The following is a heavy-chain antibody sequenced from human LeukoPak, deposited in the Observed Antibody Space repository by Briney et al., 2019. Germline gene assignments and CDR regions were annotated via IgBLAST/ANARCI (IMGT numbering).Heavy chain of an antibody. Sequence: GGSLRLSCAASGFTFSDYYMSWIRQAPGKGLEWVSTISGSGDSTYYADSVKGRFTISRDNSKNSLYLQMNSLRAEDTALYYCAKDSSLSSAFDIWGQGTMVTVSS. CDR1: GFTFSDYY. CDR2: ISGSGDST. J-gene: IGHJ3*02. V-gene: IGHV3-23*01. CDR3: AKDSSLSSAFDI. D-gene: IGHD2-15*01.